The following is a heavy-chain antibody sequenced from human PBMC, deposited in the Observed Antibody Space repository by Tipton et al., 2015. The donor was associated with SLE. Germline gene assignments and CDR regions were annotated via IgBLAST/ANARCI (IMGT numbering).Heavy chain of an antibody. CDR3: ARGPKDNGDYLHFDY. V-gene: IGHV4-31*02. Sequence: LRLSCAVYGGSFSGYYWSWIRQHPGKGLEWIGYIYYSGSTYYKPSLKSRVTISVDTSRNQFSLKLSSVTAADTAVYYCARGPKDNGDYLHFDYWGQGTLVTVSS. D-gene: IGHD4-17*01. CDR2: IYYSGST. CDR1: GGSFSGYY. J-gene: IGHJ4*02.